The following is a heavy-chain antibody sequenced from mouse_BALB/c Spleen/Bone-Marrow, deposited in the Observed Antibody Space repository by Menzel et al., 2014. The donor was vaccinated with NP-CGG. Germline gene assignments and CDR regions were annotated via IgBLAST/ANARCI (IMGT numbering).Heavy chain of an antibody. D-gene: IGHD2-14*01. V-gene: IGHV1S130*01. Sequence: QVQLKQSGSVLVRPGASVKLSCKASGYTFTSSWMHWAKQRPGQGLEWIGEIHPNTDNTNYDEKFKGKATLTVDTSSSTAYVDLSSLTSEDSAVYYCAIHHRYAYYFAYWGQGTTLTVSS. J-gene: IGHJ2*01. CDR2: IHPNTDNT. CDR1: GYTFTSSW. CDR3: AIHHRYAYYFAY.